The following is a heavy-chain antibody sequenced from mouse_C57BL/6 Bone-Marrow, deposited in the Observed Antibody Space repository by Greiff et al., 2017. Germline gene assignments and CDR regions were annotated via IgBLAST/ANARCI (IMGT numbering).Heavy chain of an antibody. CDR2: IHPSDSDT. CDR3: AIRIYYGKELYYFDY. J-gene: IGHJ2*01. D-gene: IGHD2-1*01. V-gene: IGHV1-74*01. Sequence: QVQLQQPGAELVKPGASVKVYCKASGYTFTSYWMHWVKQRPGQGLEWIGRIHPSDSDTNYNQKFKGKATLTVDKSSSTAYMQLSSLTSEDSAVYYCAIRIYYGKELYYFDYWGQGTTLTVSS. CDR1: GYTFTSYW.